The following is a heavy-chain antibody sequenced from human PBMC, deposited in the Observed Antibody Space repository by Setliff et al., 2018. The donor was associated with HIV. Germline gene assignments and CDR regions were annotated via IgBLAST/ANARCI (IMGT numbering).Heavy chain of an antibody. Sequence: SETLSLTCTISGGSITSHYWSWIRQPPGKGLEWIGYVFYTGGANYRPSLRGRVTISVDTSKNHFSLKLSSVTAADTAVYYCAKTIRGYISGDYMDVWGKGTTVTVSS. J-gene: IGHJ6*03. D-gene: IGHD5-18*01. CDR2: VFYTGGA. CDR3: AKTIRGYISGDYMDV. V-gene: IGHV4-59*11. CDR1: GGSITSHY.